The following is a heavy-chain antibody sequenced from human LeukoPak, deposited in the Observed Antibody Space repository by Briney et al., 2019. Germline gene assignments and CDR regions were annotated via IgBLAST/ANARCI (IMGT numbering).Heavy chain of an antibody. V-gene: IGHV1-69*04. CDR2: IIPILGIA. J-gene: IGHJ6*02. CDR3: ARTRYCSSTSCSANYYYYGMDV. Sequence: SVKVSCKASGYTFTSYGISWVRQAPGQGLEWMGRIIPILGIANYAQKFQGRVTITADKSTSTAYMELSSLRSEDTAVYYCARTRYCSSTSCSANYYYYGMDVWGQGTTVTVSS. CDR1: GYTFTSYG. D-gene: IGHD2-2*01.